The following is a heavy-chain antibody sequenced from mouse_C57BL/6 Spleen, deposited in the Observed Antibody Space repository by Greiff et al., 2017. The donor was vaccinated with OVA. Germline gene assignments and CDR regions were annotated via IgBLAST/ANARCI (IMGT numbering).Heavy chain of an antibody. V-gene: IGHV10-1*01. D-gene: IGHD2-2*01. CDR1: GFSFNTYA. CDR3: VRHYGYLYAIDY. CDR2: IRSKSNNYAT. Sequence: VQLQQSGGGLVQPKGSLKLSCAASGFSFNTYAMNWVRQAPGKGLEWVARIRSKSNNYATYYADSVKDRFTISRDDSESMLYLQMNNLKTEDTAMYYCVRHYGYLYAIDYWGQGTSVTVSA. J-gene: IGHJ4*01.